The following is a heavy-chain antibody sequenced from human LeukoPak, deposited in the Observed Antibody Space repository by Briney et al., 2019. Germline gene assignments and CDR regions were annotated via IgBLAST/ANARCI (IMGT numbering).Heavy chain of an antibody. CDR3: ARAHQDGLRTGRPDNNWYFDL. CDR2: IYYSGST. J-gene: IGHJ2*01. CDR1: GGSISSYY. V-gene: IGHV4-59*08. Sequence: SETLSLTCTVSGGSISSYYWSWIRQPPGKGLEWIGYIYYSGSTNYNPSLKSRVTISVDTSKNQFSLKLSSVTAADTAVYYCARAHQDGLRTGRPDNNWYFDLWGRGTLVTVSS. D-gene: IGHD7-27*01.